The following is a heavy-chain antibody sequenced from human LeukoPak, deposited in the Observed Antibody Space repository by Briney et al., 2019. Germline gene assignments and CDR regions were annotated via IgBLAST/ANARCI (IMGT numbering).Heavy chain of an antibody. J-gene: IGHJ4*02. V-gene: IGHV4-39*07. CDR2: IYYRGSP. Sequence: PSETLSLTCTVSGDSISSHNYYWAWIRQPPGKGLEWVATIYYRGSPNYNPSLKSRVTISVDTSKNQFSLKLSSVTAADTAVYYCARVVGSSSILDYWGQGTLVTVSS. CDR3: ARVVGSSSILDY. CDR1: GDSISSHNYY. D-gene: IGHD6-6*01.